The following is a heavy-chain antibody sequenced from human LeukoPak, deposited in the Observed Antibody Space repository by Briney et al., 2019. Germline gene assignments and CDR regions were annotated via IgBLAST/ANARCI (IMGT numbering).Heavy chain of an antibody. V-gene: IGHV3-7*05. CDR2: IKLDGEK. D-gene: IGHD4-11*01. CDR3: ARGLQPPVLYGMDV. J-gene: IGHJ6*02. CDR1: GFTFSSNW. Sequence: GGSLRLSCAVSGFTFSSNWINWVRQAPGRGLEWVASIKLDGEKYYVDSVKGRFTISRDNAKNSLYLQMNSLRAEDTAVYYCARGLQPPVLYGMDVWGQGTTVTVSS.